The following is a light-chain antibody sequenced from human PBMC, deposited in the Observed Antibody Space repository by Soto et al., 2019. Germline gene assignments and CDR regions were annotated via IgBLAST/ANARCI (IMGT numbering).Light chain of an antibody. CDR2: EVS. CDR3: ISYTGSSTSYV. Sequence: QSVLTQPASVSGSPGQSITISCTGTSSDVGNYKYVSWYQQFPGKTPKLMIYEVSNRPSGVSSRFSGSKSGNTASLTISGLQAEDEADYYCISYTGSSTSYVFGSGTKVTVL. V-gene: IGLV2-14*01. J-gene: IGLJ1*01. CDR1: SSDVGNYKY.